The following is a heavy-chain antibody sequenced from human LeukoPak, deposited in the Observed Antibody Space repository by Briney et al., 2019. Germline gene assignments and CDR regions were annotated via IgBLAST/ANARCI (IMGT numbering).Heavy chain of an antibody. D-gene: IGHD6-19*01. Sequence: GGSLRLSCAASGFTFSSYAMSWVRQAPGKGLEWVSAISGSGGSTYYADSVKGRFTISRDNSKNTLYLQTNSLRAEDTAVYYCAKVGGYSSGWQRGHYYYYYMDVWGKGTTVTVSS. CDR3: AKVGGYSSGWQRGHYYYYYMDV. CDR2: ISGSGGST. J-gene: IGHJ6*03. V-gene: IGHV3-23*01. CDR1: GFTFSSYA.